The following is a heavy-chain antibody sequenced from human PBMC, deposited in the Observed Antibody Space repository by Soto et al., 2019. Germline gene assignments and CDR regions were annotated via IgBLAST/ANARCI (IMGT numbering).Heavy chain of an antibody. Sequence: PSETLSLTCTVSGGSISSGGYYWSWIRQHPGKGLEWIGYIYYSGSTYYNPSLKSRVTISVDTSKNQFSLKLSSVTAADTAVYYCARSRGIRGVIPGYWGQGTLVTVSS. D-gene: IGHD3-10*01. J-gene: IGHJ4*02. CDR1: GGSISSGGYY. CDR2: IYYSGST. CDR3: ARSRGIRGVIPGY. V-gene: IGHV4-31*03.